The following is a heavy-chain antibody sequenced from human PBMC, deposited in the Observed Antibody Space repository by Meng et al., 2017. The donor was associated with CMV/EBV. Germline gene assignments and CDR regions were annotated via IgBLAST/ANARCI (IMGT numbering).Heavy chain of an antibody. V-gene: IGHV3-30*04. CDR2: ISYDGSNK. J-gene: IGHJ4*02. CDR1: GFTFSSYA. CDR3: ASRVRGYSYGDFDY. Sequence: ASGFTFSSYAMHWVRQAPGKGLEWLAVISYDGSNKYYADSVKGRFTISRDNSKNTLYLQMNSLRAEDTAVYYCASRVRGYSYGDFDYWGQGTLVTVSS. D-gene: IGHD5-18*01.